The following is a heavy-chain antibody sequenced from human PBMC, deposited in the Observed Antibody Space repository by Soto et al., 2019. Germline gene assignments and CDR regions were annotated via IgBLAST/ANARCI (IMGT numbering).Heavy chain of an antibody. CDR3: ARVPTGTGTTDWFDP. CDR1: GYTFTSYY. V-gene: IGHV1-2*02. CDR2: INPNSGGT. D-gene: IGHD1-7*01. J-gene: IGHJ5*02. Sequence: GASVKVSCKASGYTFTSYYMHCVRQAPGQGLEWMGWINPNSGGTNYAQKFQGRVAMTRDTSISTAYMELSRLRSDDTAVYYCARVPTGTGTTDWFDPWGQGTLVTVSS.